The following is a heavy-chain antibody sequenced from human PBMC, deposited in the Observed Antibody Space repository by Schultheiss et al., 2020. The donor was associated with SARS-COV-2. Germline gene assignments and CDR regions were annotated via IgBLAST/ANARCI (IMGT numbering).Heavy chain of an antibody. V-gene: IGHV4-34*01. CDR2: INHSGST. Sequence: SETLSLTCAVYGGSFSGYYWSWIRQPPGKGLEWIGEINHSGSTNYNPSLKSRVTISVDTSKNQFSLKLSSVTAADTAVYYCARGRTNLVVPAAMAYYYYGMDVWGQGTTVTVSS. CDR3: ARGRTNLVVPAAMAYYYYGMDV. CDR1: GGSFSGYY. J-gene: IGHJ6*02. D-gene: IGHD2-2*01.